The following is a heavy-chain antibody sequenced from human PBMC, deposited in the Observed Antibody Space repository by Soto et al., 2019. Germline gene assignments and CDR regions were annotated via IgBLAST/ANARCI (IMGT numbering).Heavy chain of an antibody. CDR1: GGSISSGDYY. D-gene: IGHD6-13*01. Sequence: QVQLQESGPGLVKPSQTLSLTCTVSGGSISSGDYYWSWIRQPPGRGLEWIGYNYYRGSTYYTPSLPSRVTIAVDTSKIQFARKLSSVTAADTAVYYCARERPDGSRLDPRGPGTLVTVSS. V-gene: IGHV4-30-4*01. J-gene: IGHJ5*02. CDR2: NYYRGST. CDR3: ARERPDGSRLDP.